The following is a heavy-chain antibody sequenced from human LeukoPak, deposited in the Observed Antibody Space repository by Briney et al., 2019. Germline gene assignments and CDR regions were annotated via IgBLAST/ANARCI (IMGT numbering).Heavy chain of an antibody. Sequence: PSETLSLTCTVSGGSISSYYWSWIRQPPGKGLEWIGYIYYSGSTNYNPSLKSRVTISVDTSKNQFSLKLSSVTAADTAVYYCAGLGPYSNSHYWGQGTLVTVSS. CDR2: IYYSGST. CDR1: GGSISSYY. D-gene: IGHD4-11*01. V-gene: IGHV4-59*08. J-gene: IGHJ4*02. CDR3: AGLGPYSNSHY.